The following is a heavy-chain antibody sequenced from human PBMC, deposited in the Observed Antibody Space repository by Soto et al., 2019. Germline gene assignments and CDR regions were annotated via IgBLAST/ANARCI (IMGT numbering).Heavy chain of an antibody. CDR3: ARGLKGSGSYYKGHFDY. Sequence: SETLSLTCTVSGGSISSYYWSWIRQPPGKGLEWIGYIYYSGSTNYNPSLKSRVTISVDTSKIQFSLKLSSVTAADTAVYYCARGLKGSGSYYKGHFDYWGQGTLVTVSS. CDR2: IYYSGST. V-gene: IGHV4-59*01. CDR1: GGSISSYY. J-gene: IGHJ4*02. D-gene: IGHD3-10*01.